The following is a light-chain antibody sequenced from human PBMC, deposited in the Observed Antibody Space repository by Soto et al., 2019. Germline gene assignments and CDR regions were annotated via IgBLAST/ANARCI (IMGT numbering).Light chain of an antibody. J-gene: IGKJ4*01. Sequence: DIRMTQSPSSLSASVGDRVTITCRASRSVATFLNWIQQRPGKAPTVLIYSVSNLQGGAPPRFSGSGSETYFTLTIDSLQPEDSATYYCQQTFDPPLPFGGGTKVEI. CDR2: SVS. CDR3: QQTFDPPLP. CDR1: RSVATF. V-gene: IGKV1-39*01.